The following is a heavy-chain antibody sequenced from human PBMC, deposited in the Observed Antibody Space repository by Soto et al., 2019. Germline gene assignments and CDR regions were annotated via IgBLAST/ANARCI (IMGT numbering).Heavy chain of an antibody. V-gene: IGHV4-34*01. D-gene: IGHD2-15*01. CDR2: INHSGST. CDR1: GGSFSGYY. Sequence: SETLSLTCAVYGGSFSGYYWSWIRQPPGKGLEWIGEINHSGSTNYNPSLKSRVTISVDTSKNQFSLKLSSVTAADTAVYYCARGPQGYCSGGSCYSSPSLDNWFDPWGQGTLVTVSS. J-gene: IGHJ5*02. CDR3: ARGPQGYCSGGSCYSSPSLDNWFDP.